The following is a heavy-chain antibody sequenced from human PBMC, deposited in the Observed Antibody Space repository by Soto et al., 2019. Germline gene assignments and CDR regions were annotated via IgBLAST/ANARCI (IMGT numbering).Heavy chain of an antibody. Sequence: GASVKVSCKASGYTFTGYYMHWVRQAPGQGLEWMGWINPNSGGTNYAQKFQGWVTMTRDTSISTAYMELSRLRSDDTAVYYCARDGRAAAGMTLGGNYYNYNGREVWGKGTRVTVSS. D-gene: IGHD6-13*01. CDR1: GYTFTGYY. CDR2: INPNSGGT. J-gene: IGHJ6*04. V-gene: IGHV1-2*04. CDR3: ARDGRAAAGMTLGGNYYNYNGREV.